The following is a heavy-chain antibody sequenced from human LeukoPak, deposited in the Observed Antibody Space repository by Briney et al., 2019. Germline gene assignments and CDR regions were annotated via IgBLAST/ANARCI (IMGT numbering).Heavy chain of an antibody. CDR1: GFTFSSYA. CDR3: AKEGFSGYVGDRADY. Sequence: GGSLRLSCAASGFTFSSYAMSWVRQAPGKGLEWVSAISGSGGSTYYADSVKGRFTISRDNSKNTLCLQMNSLRAEDTAVYYCAKEGFSGYVGDRADYWGQGTLVTVSS. J-gene: IGHJ4*02. D-gene: IGHD5-12*01. V-gene: IGHV3-23*01. CDR2: ISGSGGST.